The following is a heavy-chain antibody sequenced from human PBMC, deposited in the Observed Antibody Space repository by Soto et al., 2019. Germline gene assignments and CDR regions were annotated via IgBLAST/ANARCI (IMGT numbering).Heavy chain of an antibody. CDR2: IYYSGTT. Sequence: ETLSLSCIVSGDSISSSSYYWVWIRQPPGKGLEWIGGIYYSGTTYYNQSLENRVTISIDTSKNQFSLKVSSLTAADTAVYYCAKTGPYDILTYWYFDLWGRGTLVTVSS. CDR3: AKTGPYDILTYWYFDL. V-gene: IGHV4-39*01. D-gene: IGHD3-9*01. CDR1: GDSISSSSYY. J-gene: IGHJ2*01.